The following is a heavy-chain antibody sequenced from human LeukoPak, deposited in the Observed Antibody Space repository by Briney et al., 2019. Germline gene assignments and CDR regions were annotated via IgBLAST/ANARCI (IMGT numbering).Heavy chain of an antibody. CDR3: AMIEQVVSEVEGGY. CDR1: GFTFSSYG. Sequence: TGGSLRLSYAASGFTFSSYGMHWVRQAPGKGLEWVAVISYDGSNKYYADSVKGRFTISRDNSKNTLYLQMNSLRAEDTAVYFCAMIEQVVSEVEGGYWGQGTLVTVSS. V-gene: IGHV3-30*03. D-gene: IGHD6-6*01. J-gene: IGHJ4*02. CDR2: ISYDGSNK.